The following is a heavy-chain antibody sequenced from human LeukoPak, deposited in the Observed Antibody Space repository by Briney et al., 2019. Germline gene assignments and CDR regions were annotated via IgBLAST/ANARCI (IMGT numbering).Heavy chain of an antibody. CDR2: IYYSGST. Sequence: SETLSLTCTVSGGSISSYYWSWIRQPPGKGLEWIGYIYYSGSTNYNPSLKSRVTISVDTSKNQFSLKLSSVTAADTAVYYCARDRFSRGRYYDSSGYRDDAFDIWGQGTMVTVSS. CDR1: GGSISSYY. V-gene: IGHV4-59*01. D-gene: IGHD3-22*01. CDR3: ARDRFSRGRYYDSSGYRDDAFDI. J-gene: IGHJ3*02.